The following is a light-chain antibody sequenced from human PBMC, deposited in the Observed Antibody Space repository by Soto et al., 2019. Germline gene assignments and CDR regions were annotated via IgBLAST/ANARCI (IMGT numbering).Light chain of an antibody. J-gene: IGKJ1*01. CDR1: QSIRSN. CDR3: QQYYKWPQWT. CDR2: GAS. Sequence: EIVMTQSPDTLSVSPGEGATLSCRVSQSIRSNLAWYQQRPGQAPRLLMYGASTRADGIPARFTGSGSGTEFTLTITSLQSEDFAVYYCQQYYKWPQWTIGQGTKVDIK. V-gene: IGKV3-15*01.